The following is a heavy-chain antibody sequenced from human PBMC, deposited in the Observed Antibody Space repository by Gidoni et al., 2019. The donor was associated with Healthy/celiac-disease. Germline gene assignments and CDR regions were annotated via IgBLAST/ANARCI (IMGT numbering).Heavy chain of an antibody. CDR3: ARARFSPSSSWYWFDP. CDR1: GGSISSGGYY. D-gene: IGHD6-13*01. J-gene: IGHJ5*02. CDR2: IYYSGST. V-gene: IGHV4-31*03. Sequence: QVQLQESGPGLVKPSQTLSLTCTVSGGSISSGGYYWSWIRQHPGKGLEWIGYIYYSGSTYYNPSLKSRVTISVDTSKNQFSLKLSSVTAADTAVYYCARARFSPSSSWYWFDPWGQGTLVTVSS.